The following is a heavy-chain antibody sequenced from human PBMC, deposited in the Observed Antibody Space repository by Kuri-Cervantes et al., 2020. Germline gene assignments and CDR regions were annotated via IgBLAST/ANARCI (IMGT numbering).Heavy chain of an antibody. CDR1: GYTFTSYG. Sequence: ASVKVSCKASGYTFTSYGISWMRQAPGQGLEWMGWISAYDGNTNYAQNVQGRVIMTTDTSTSTAYMELRSLRSDDTAVYYCARRGYNNWFDPWGQGTLVTVSS. D-gene: IGHD5-18*01. CDR2: ISAYDGNT. V-gene: IGHV1-18*01. CDR3: ARRGYNNWFDP. J-gene: IGHJ5*02.